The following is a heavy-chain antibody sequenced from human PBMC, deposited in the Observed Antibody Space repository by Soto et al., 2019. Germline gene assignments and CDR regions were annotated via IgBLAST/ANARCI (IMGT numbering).Heavy chain of an antibody. CDR2: ISSSSSYI. CDR3: ARDYGDYVGAFDI. J-gene: IGHJ3*02. Sequence: ESGGGLVKPGGSLRLSCAASGFTFSSYSMNWVRQAPGKGLEWVSSISSSSSYIYYADSVKGRFTISRDNAKNSLYLQMNSLRAEDTAVYYCARDYGDYVGAFDIWGQGTMGTVSS. D-gene: IGHD4-17*01. CDR1: GFTFSSYS. V-gene: IGHV3-21*01.